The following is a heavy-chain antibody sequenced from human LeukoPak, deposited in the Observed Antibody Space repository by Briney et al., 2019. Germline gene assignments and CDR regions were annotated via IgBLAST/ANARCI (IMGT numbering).Heavy chain of an antibody. CDR1: GFIFSNYA. Sequence: GGSLRLSCAASGFIFSNYAMHWVRQAPGKGPEWVTFIRYDGSNKYYAESVKGRFTISRDNSKNTLYLQMNSLRAEDTAVYYSAKAIHSSSSGVVDYWGQGTLVTVSS. V-gene: IGHV3-30*02. CDR2: IRYDGSNK. CDR3: AKAIHSSSSGVVDY. J-gene: IGHJ4*02. D-gene: IGHD6-6*01.